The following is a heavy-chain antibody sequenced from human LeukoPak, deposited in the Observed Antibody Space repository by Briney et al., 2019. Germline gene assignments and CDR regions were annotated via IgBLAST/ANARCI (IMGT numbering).Heavy chain of an antibody. V-gene: IGHV3-74*01. J-gene: IGHJ4*02. CDR2: INSDGRTT. D-gene: IGHD3-22*01. Sequence: GGSLRLSCAASGFTFSNNWMHWVRQAPGKGLVWVSRINSDGRTTTYADSVKGRFTISRDNAKNTLYLQMNSLRAEDTAVYYCAMIKEGWGQGTLITVSS. CDR3: AMIKEG. CDR1: GFTFSNNW.